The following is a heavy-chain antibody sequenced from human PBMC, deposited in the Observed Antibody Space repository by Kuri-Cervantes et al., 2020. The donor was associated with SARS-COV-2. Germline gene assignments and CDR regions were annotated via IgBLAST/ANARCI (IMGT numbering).Heavy chain of an antibody. J-gene: IGHJ4*02. Sequence: SETLSLTCAVYGGSFSGYYWSWIRQPPGKGLEWIGEINHSGSTNYNPSLKSRVTISVDTSKNQFSLKLSSVTAADTAVYYCARVKSVVTPDIDHWGQGTLVTVSS. CDR1: GGSFSGYY. V-gene: IGHV4-34*01. D-gene: IGHD4-23*01. CDR3: ARVKSVVTPDIDH. CDR2: INHSGST.